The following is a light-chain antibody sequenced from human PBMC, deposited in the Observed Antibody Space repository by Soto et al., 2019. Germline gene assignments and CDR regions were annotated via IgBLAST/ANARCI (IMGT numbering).Light chain of an antibody. Sequence: QSVLTQSPSASASLGASVKLTCTLSSGHSSYAIAWHQQQPEKGPRYLMKLNSDGSHSKGDGIPDRFSGSSSGAERYLTISSLQSEDEAEYYCQTWSTGLWVFGGGTKVTVL. V-gene: IGLV4-69*02. CDR1: SGHSSYA. CDR2: LNSDGSH. J-gene: IGLJ3*02. CDR3: QTWSTGLWV.